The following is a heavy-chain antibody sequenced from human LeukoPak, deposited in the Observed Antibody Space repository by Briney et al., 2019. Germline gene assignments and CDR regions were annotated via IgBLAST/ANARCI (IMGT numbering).Heavy chain of an antibody. J-gene: IGHJ4*02. CDR3: ARRKDRGGYCTNGVCYRNYFDY. Sequence: SETLSLTCAVYGGSFSGYYWSWIRQPPGKGLEWIGEINHSGSTNHNPSLKSRVTISVDTSKNQFSLKLSSVTAADTAVYYCARRKDRGGYCTNGVCYRNYFDYWGQGTLVTVSS. CDR2: INHSGST. V-gene: IGHV4-34*01. CDR1: GGSFSGYY. D-gene: IGHD2-8*01.